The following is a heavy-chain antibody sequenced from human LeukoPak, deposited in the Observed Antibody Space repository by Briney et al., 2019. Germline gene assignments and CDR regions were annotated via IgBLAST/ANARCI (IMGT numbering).Heavy chain of an antibody. Sequence: SGGSLRLSCAASGSTVSSNYMSWVRQAPGKGLEWVSVIYSGGSTYYADSVKGRFTISRDNSKNTLYLQMNSLRAEDTAVYYCVREGLWFGESGEGGFDYWGQGTLVTVSS. CDR1: GSTVSSNY. D-gene: IGHD3-10*01. CDR2: IYSGGST. V-gene: IGHV3-53*01. CDR3: VREGLWFGESGEGGFDY. J-gene: IGHJ4*02.